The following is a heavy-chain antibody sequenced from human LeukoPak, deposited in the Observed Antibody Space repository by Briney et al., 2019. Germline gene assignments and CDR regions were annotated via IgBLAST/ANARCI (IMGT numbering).Heavy chain of an antibody. J-gene: IGHJ4*02. CDR1: GFTFSSYW. CDR3: ARPPYYYDSSGYFYYFDY. CDR2: IKQDGSEK. V-gene: IGHV3-7*03. Sequence: GGSLRLSCAASGFTFSSYWMSWVRQAPGKGLEWVANIKQDGSEKYYVDSVKGRFTISRDNAKNSLYLQMNSLRAEGTAVYYCARPPYYYDSSGYFYYFDYWGQGTLVTVSS. D-gene: IGHD3-22*01.